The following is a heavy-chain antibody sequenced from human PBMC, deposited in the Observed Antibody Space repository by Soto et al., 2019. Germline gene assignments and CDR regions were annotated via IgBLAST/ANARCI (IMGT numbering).Heavy chain of an antibody. J-gene: IGHJ5*02. V-gene: IGHV4-30-2*01. CDR2: IYHSGST. Sequence: QLQLQESGSGLVKPSQTLSLTCAVSGGSISSGGSSWTWIRQPPGKGLEWIGYIYHSGSTYYNPSLNSRVTISVDRSKNQFSLKLTSVTAADTAVYYCARGAVVNCGSWGQGTLVTVSS. CDR3: ARGAVVNCGS. D-gene: IGHD2-21*01. CDR1: GGSISSGGSS.